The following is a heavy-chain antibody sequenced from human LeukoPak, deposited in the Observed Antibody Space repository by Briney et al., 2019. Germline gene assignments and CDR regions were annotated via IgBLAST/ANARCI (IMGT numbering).Heavy chain of an antibody. Sequence: GGSLRLSCAASELMFSSYAMSWVRQAPGKGLEWVSGISDDSGSTYYADSVRGRFTISRDNSKNTLYLQMNSLRVEDTAIYYCAKDQYSSGWYFDYWGQGTLVTVSS. J-gene: IGHJ4*02. CDR2: ISDDSGST. V-gene: IGHV3-23*01. CDR1: ELMFSSYA. D-gene: IGHD6-19*01. CDR3: AKDQYSSGWYFDY.